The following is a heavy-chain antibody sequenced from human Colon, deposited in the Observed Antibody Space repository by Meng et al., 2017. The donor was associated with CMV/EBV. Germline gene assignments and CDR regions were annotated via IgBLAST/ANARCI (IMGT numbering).Heavy chain of an antibody. J-gene: IGHJ4*02. CDR2: IYSGGNT. CDR1: GFTVSSNY. V-gene: IGHV3-53*01. Sequence: GESLKISCAASGFTVSSNYMSWVRQAPGKGLEWVSVIYSGGNTYYADSVKGRFTISRDNSKNTLYLQMNSLRAEDTAVYYCAKIRGPYSSGWYGDYWGQGTLVTVSS. D-gene: IGHD6-19*01. CDR3: AKIRGPYSSGWYGDY.